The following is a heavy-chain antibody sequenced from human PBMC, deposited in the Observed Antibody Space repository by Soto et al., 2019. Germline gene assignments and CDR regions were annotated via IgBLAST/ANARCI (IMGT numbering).Heavy chain of an antibody. V-gene: IGHV3-74*01. J-gene: IGHJ3*02. CDR1: GFTFSSYW. CDR2: INSDGSST. CDR3: ASRKMYYDILTGYTTHAFDI. Sequence: GGSLRLSCAASGFTFSSYWMHWVRQAPGKGLVWVSRINSDGSSTSYADSVKGRFTISRDNAKNTLYLQMNSLRAEDTAVYYCASRKMYYDILTGYTTHAFDIWGQGTMVTVSS. D-gene: IGHD3-9*01.